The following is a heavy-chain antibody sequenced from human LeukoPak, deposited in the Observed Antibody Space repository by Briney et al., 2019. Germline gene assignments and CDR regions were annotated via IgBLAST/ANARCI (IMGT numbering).Heavy chain of an antibody. CDR2: IYYSGST. J-gene: IGHJ4*02. CDR1: GGSISSYY. D-gene: IGHD6-13*01. Sequence: PSETLSLTCTVSGGSISSYYWSWIRQPPGKGLEWIGYIYYSGSTNYNPSLKSRVTISVDTSKNQFSLKLSSVTAADTAVYYCARHVPLTGSSWYWGFDYWGQGTLVTVSS. CDR3: ARHVPLTGSSWYWGFDY. V-gene: IGHV4-59*08.